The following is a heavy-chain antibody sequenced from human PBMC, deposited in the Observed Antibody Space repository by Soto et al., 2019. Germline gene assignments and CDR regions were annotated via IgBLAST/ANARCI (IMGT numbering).Heavy chain of an antibody. Sequence: EVHLVESGGGSVQPGGSLRLSCAASGFTFNSYSMHWVRQAPVKGLEWVSYITGSSSAIYYADSVKGRFTISRDNAKNSLSLQMNSLRDEDTAVYYCARGYCNGGSCYPGIYWGQGTLVSVSS. CDR3: ARGYCNGGSCYPGIY. D-gene: IGHD2-15*01. J-gene: IGHJ4*02. CDR1: GFTFNSYS. CDR2: ITGSSSAI. V-gene: IGHV3-48*02.